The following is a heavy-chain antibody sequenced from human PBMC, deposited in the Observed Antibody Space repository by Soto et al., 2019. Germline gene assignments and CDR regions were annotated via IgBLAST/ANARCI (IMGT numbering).Heavy chain of an antibody. CDR3: ARVGDCIITSCQALRGYYYGMDV. V-gene: IGHV3-30-3*01. CDR1: GFPFNKYP. D-gene: IGHD2-2*01. J-gene: IGHJ6*02. Sequence: QPGGSLRLSCSASGFPFNKYPVHWVRQAPGRGLERVAVITYDGTNEYYADSVKGRFTISRDNSNNTLYLQMNSLRAEDTAVYYCARVGDCIITSCQALRGYYYGMDVRGQGPTVTVSS. CDR2: ITYDGTNE.